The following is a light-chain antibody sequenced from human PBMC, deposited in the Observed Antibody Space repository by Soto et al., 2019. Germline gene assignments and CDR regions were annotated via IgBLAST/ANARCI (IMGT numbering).Light chain of an antibody. V-gene: IGKV1-5*01. CDR3: QQADSLPRT. J-gene: IGKJ4*01. CDR2: FAF. CDR1: QSISNW. Sequence: DIQMTQSPSTLSASVGDRVIITCRASQSISNWLAWYQQKPGKAPKLLIYFAFNLESGVPSRFIGSGSGTYFTLTITSLQPEDFATYYCQQADSLPRTFGGGTKVDIK.